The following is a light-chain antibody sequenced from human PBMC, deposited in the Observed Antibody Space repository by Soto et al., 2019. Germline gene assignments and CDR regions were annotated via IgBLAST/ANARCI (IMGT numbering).Light chain of an antibody. CDR3: QQYNSYSWT. CDR2: DAS. Sequence: DIQMTQSPSTLSASVGDRVTITCRASQSISSWLAWYQQKPGKAPKLLIYDASSLESGFPSRFSGSGSGTEFTLTISSLQPDEFATYYCQQYNSYSWTFGQGTKVEIK. J-gene: IGKJ1*01. V-gene: IGKV1-5*01. CDR1: QSISSW.